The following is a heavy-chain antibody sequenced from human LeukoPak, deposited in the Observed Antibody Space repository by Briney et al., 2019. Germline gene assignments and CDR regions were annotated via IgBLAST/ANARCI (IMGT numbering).Heavy chain of an antibody. Sequence: SVKVSCKASGGTLNNYGISWVRQAPGQGLEWMGGIIPIIGTANCAQKFQGRVTISADESTSTAYMELSSLRSEDTAVYYSARGNSRWSTPTSSYYYRMDVWGQGTTVTVSS. CDR2: IIPIIGTA. V-gene: IGHV1-69*01. D-gene: IGHD4-23*01. CDR3: ARGNSRWSTPTSSYYYRMDV. J-gene: IGHJ6*02. CDR1: GGTLNNYG.